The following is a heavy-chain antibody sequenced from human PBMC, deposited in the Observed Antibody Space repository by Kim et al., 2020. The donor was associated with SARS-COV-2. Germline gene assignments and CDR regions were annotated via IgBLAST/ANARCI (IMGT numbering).Heavy chain of an antibody. D-gene: IGHD3-3*01. CDR3: ARDLRMEWLWSPTADWPS. V-gene: IGHV1-69*13. CDR2: IIPIFGTA. J-gene: IGHJ3*01. CDR1: GGTFSSYA. Sequence: SVKVSCKASGGTFSSYAISWVRQAPGQGLEWMGGIIPIFGTANYAQKFQGRVTITADESTSTAYMELSSLRSEDTAVYYCARDLRMEWLWSPTADWPSWGQGTMVTVSS.